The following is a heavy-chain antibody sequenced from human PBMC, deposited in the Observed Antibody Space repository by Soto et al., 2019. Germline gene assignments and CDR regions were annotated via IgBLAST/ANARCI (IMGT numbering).Heavy chain of an antibody. CDR1: GGTFSSYA. D-gene: IGHD3-22*01. V-gene: IGHV1-69*13. CDR2: IIPIFGTA. Sequence: ASVKVSCKASGGTFSSYAISWVRQAPGQGLEWMGGIIPIFGTANYAQKFQGRVTITADESTSTAYMELSSLRSEDTAVYYCASRNYYDSSGPSADTEYFQHWGQGTLVTVSS. CDR3: ASRNYYDSSGPSADTEYFQH. J-gene: IGHJ1*01.